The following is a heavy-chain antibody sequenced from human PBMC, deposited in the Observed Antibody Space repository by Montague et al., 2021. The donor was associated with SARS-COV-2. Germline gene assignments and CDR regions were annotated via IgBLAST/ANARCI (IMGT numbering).Heavy chain of an antibody. V-gene: IGHV4-4*02. J-gene: IGHJ6*02. D-gene: IGHD3-16*01. Sequence: SETLSLTCAVSDGSISSPNRWNWFRQPPGKGLEWSGEINYAGNTNYNPSLNSRVTIFIDKSKNHFSLQLSSVTAADTAGYYCARGGTDHYGMDVWGQGTTVAVSS. CDR2: INYAGNT. CDR1: DGSISSPNR. CDR3: ARGGTDHYGMDV.